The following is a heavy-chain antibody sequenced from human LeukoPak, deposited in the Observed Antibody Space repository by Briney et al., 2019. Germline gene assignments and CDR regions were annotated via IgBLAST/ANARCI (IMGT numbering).Heavy chain of an antibody. CDR1: GFTFSSYA. CDR2: ISYDGSNK. J-gene: IGHJ6*02. CDR3: ARDLLGVSYGMDV. D-gene: IGHD2-15*01. V-gene: IGHV3-30*04. Sequence: GGSLRLSCAASGFTFSSYAMHWVRQAPGKGLEWVAVISYDGSNKYYVDSVKGRFTISRDNSKNTLYLQMDSQRAEDTAVYYCARDLLGVSYGMDVWGQGTTVTVSS.